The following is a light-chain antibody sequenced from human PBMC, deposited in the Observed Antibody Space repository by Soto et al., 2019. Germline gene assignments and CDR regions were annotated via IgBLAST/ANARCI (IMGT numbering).Light chain of an antibody. CDR2: AAS. CDR3: QQSYITPPT. J-gene: IGKJ5*01. V-gene: IGKV1-39*01. CDR1: QSISSY. Sequence: DIQMTQSPSSLSASVGDRVTITCRASQSISSYLNWYQQKPGKAPKLLIYAASSLQSGVPSRFSGSGSRTDFTLTISSLQPEDFATYSCQQSYITPPTFGQGTRLESK.